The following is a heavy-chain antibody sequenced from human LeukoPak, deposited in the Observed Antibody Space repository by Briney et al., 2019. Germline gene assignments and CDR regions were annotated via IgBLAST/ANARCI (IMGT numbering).Heavy chain of an antibody. J-gene: IGHJ4*02. CDR1: GGSFSGYY. Sequence: PSETLSLTCAVYGGSFSGYYWSWIRQPPGKGLEWIGEINHSGSTNYNPSLKSRVTISVDTSKNQFSLKLSSVTAADTAVYYCARSIAAAVSSSRWGWGIFDYWGQGTLVTVSS. CDR2: INHSGST. D-gene: IGHD6-13*01. V-gene: IGHV4-34*01. CDR3: ARSIAAAVSSSRWGWGIFDY.